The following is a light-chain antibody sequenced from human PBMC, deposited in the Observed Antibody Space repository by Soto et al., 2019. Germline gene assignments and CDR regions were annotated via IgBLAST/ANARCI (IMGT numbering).Light chain of an antibody. J-gene: IGLJ1*01. V-gene: IGLV2-8*01. CDR2: QVN. CDR3: SSFAGSYSPYV. Sequence: QSALTQPPSASGSPGQSVTISCTGTNSDIGIYDFVSWYQQHPGKAPKVIIYQVNKRPSGVPDRFSGSKSGNTASLTVSGLRPEDEADYFCSSFAGSYSPYVFGTGTKVT. CDR1: NSDIGIYDF.